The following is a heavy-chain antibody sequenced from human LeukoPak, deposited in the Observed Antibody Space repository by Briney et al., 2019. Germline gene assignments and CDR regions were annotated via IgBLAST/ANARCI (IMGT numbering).Heavy chain of an antibody. V-gene: IGHV3-64D*06. D-gene: IGHD1-26*01. Sequence: GALRLSCSASGFTFSSYAMHWVRQAPGKGLEYVSAISSNGGSTYYADSVKGRFTISRDNSKNTLYLQMSSLRAEDTAVYYCARDKMVGPTTLDYWGQGTLVTVSS. CDR1: GFTFSSYA. J-gene: IGHJ4*02. CDR2: ISSNGGST. CDR3: ARDKMVGPTTLDY.